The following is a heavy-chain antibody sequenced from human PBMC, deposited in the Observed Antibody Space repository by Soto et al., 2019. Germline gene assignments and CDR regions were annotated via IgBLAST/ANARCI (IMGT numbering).Heavy chain of an antibody. CDR2: FDPEDGET. V-gene: IGHV1-24*01. Sequence: ASVKVSCKVSGYTLTELSMHWVRQAPGKGLEWMGGFDPEDGETIYAQKFQGRVTMTEDTSTDTAYMELSSLRSEDTATYYCATAQFGYGDYYYFDYWGQGTLVTVS. D-gene: IGHD4-17*01. CDR1: GYTLTELS. CDR3: ATAQFGYGDYYYFDY. J-gene: IGHJ4*02.